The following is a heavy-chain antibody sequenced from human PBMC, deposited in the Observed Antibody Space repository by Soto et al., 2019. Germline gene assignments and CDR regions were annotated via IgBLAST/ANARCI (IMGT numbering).Heavy chain of an antibody. D-gene: IGHD3-10*01. Sequence: SETLSLTCTVSGGSIDSYYWSWIRQPPGKGLEWIGYIYYSGSTNYNPSLKSRVTISVDTSKNQFSLKLSSVTAADTAVYYCARELFGRSVWFDPWGQGTLVTVS. J-gene: IGHJ5*02. CDR2: IYYSGST. CDR3: ARELFGRSVWFDP. V-gene: IGHV4-59*01. CDR1: GGSIDSYY.